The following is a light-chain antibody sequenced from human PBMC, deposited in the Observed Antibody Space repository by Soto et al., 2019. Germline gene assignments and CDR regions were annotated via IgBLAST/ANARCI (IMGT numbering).Light chain of an antibody. J-gene: IGKJ4*01. CDR2: DAS. CDR3: QQYHSFSPEGLT. CDR1: QTINTW. V-gene: IGKV1-5*01. Sequence: DIQMTQSPSTLSASVGERVTITCRASQTINTWLAWYQHKPGKAPKLLIYDASTLQTGVPSRFSGYSSGTEFTLTISNLQPDDLATYFCQQYHSFSPEGLTFGGGTKVEL.